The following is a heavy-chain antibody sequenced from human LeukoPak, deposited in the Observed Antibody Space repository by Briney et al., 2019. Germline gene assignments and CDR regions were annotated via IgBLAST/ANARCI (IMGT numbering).Heavy chain of an antibody. J-gene: IGHJ3*02. V-gene: IGHV1-69*06. CDR3: ARGRAWSPSAFDI. Sequence: SVKVSCKASGGTFSSYAISWVRQAPGQGLEWMGGIIPIFGTANYAQKFQGRVTITADKSTSTAYVELSSLRSEDTAVYYCARGRAWSPSAFDIWGQGTMVTVSS. CDR1: GGTFSSYA. D-gene: IGHD2-21*01. CDR2: IIPIFGTA.